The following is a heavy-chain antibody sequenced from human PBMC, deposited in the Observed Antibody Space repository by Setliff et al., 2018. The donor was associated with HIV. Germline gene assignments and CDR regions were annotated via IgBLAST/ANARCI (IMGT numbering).Heavy chain of an antibody. D-gene: IGHD3-10*01. CDR1: GGTFSSYA. V-gene: IGHV1-69*13. CDR2: IIPIFVTA. J-gene: IGHJ2*01. CDR3: ARDDHYYDSGSYYSDWYFDL. Sequence: SVKVSCKASGGTFSSYAISWVRQAPGQGLEWMGGIIPIFVTANYAQKFQGRVTITADESTSTADMELSSLRSEDTAVYYCARDDHYYDSGSYYSDWYFDLWGRGTLVTVSS.